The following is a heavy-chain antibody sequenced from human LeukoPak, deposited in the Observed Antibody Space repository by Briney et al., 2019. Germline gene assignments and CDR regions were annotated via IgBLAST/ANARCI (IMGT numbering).Heavy chain of an antibody. J-gene: IGHJ4*02. CDR1: GGSISSSS. CDR2: ISSSSSTI. CDR3: ARDQRATRGLFFDY. V-gene: IGHV3-48*02. Sequence: QPSETLSLTCTVSGGSISSSSYYWGWIRQPPGKGLEWVSYISSSSSTIYYADSVKGRFTISRDNAKNSLYLQMNSLRDEDTAVYYCARDQRATRGLFFDYWGQGTLVTVSS.